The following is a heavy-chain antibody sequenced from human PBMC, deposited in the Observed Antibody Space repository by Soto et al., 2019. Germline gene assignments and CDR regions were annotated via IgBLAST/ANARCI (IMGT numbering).Heavy chain of an antibody. D-gene: IGHD3-16*02. CDR1: GFTFSSHL. J-gene: IGHJ4*01. CDR3: AQTWGSYREVFDY. V-gene: IGHV3-23*01. CDR2: ISGIGGGGST. Sequence: VGSVRLSCAASGFTFSSHLMHWVRQAPGQGLEWVSGISGIGGGGSTFYTDSVKGRFTISRDNSKNTLYLQMSSLRVEDTAIYYCAQTWGSYREVFDYWGHGTLVTVSS.